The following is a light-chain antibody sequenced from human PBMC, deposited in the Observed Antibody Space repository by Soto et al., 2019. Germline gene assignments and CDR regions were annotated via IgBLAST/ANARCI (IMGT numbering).Light chain of an antibody. CDR1: QGISNF. V-gene: IGKV1-27*01. CDR2: GSS. CDR3: QQYNSYSPWT. J-gene: IGKJ1*01. Sequence: DIQMTQSPSSLSASVGDRVTITCRASQGISNFLAWYQQKPGEVPILLIYGSSTLQSGVPSRFSGSGSGTDFTLTISSLQPDDFATYYCQQYNSYSPWTFGQGTKVDIK.